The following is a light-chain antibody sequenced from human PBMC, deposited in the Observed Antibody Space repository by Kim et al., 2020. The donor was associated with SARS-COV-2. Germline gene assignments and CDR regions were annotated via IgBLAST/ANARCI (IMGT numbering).Light chain of an antibody. CDR3: QQYYTTPPT. Sequence: DFVMTQSADSLSVSLDERATINCKSSQSVFSSSTNKNYLAWYQQKPGQSPKLLIYWASTRESGVPDRFSGSGSGTDFTLTISSLQAEDVAVYYCQQYYTTPPTFGPGTKVDLK. V-gene: IGKV4-1*01. J-gene: IGKJ3*01. CDR2: WAS. CDR1: QSVFSSSTNKNY.